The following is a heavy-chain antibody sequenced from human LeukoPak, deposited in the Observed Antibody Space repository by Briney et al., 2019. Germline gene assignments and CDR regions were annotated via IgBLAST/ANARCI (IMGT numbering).Heavy chain of an antibody. CDR1: GFTFSSYD. J-gene: IGHJ3*01. Sequence: GGSLRLSCAASGFTFSSYDMNWVRQARGEGLEWVSYISSSSSYIYYADSVKGRFTISRDNAKNSLYLQMNSLRAEDTAVYYCARVDAFDLWGQGTMVTVSS. CDR2: ISSSSSYI. V-gene: IGHV3-21*01. CDR3: ARVDAFDL.